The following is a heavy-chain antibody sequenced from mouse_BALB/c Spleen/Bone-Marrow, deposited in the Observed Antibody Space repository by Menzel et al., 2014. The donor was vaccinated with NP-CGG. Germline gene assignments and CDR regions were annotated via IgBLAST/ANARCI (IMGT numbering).Heavy chain of an antibody. Sequence: VQLQQSGAELVKPGASVKLSCTASGFNIKDTYMHWVKQRPEQGLEWVGRIDPANGNTKYDPKFQGKTTITADTSSNTAYLQLSSLTSEDTAVYYCARWEYYAMDYWGQGTSVTVSS. J-gene: IGHJ4*01. D-gene: IGHD4-1*01. V-gene: IGHV14-3*02. CDR3: ARWEYYAMDY. CDR2: IDPANGNT. CDR1: GFNIKDTY.